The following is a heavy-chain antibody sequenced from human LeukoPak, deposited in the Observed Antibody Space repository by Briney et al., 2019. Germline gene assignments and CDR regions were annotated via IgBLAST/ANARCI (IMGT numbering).Heavy chain of an antibody. Sequence: GGSLRLSCAASGFTFSDYYMSWIRQAPGKGLEWVSYISSSSSYTNYADSVKGRFTISRDNAKNSLYLQMNSLRAEDTAVYYCARGGHYDSRGYYPKDHWGQGTMVTVSS. CDR3: ARGGHYDSRGYYPKDH. CDR2: ISSSSSYT. D-gene: IGHD3-22*01. J-gene: IGHJ3*01. V-gene: IGHV3-11*05. CDR1: GFTFSDYY.